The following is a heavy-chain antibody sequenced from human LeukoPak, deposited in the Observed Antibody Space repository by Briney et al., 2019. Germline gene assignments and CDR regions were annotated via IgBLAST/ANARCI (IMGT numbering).Heavy chain of an antibody. CDR2: INHSGST. CDR3: ARDIPYNGKNLQFDP. CDR1: GGSFSGYY. Sequence: KPSETLSLTCAVYGGSFSGYYWSWIRQPPGKGLEWIGEINHSGSTNYNPSLKSRVTISVDTSKNPFSLKLSSVTAADTAVYHCARDIPYNGKNLQFDPWGQGTLVTVSS. D-gene: IGHD3-10*01. J-gene: IGHJ5*02. V-gene: IGHV4-34*01.